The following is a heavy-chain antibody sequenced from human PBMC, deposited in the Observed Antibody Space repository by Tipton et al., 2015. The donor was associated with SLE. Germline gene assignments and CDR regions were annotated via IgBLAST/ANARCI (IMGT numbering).Heavy chain of an antibody. D-gene: IGHD3-10*01. Sequence: PGLVKPSETLSLICGVSGASISGDSWSWIRQPAGKGLEWIGHIYTTGSANYNPSLKSRVTMSVQTSKNQFSLKLTSVTAADTAVYYCARIRLSDYSGSGSCPDWGQGALVTVSS. V-gene: IGHV4-4*07. CDR3: ARIRLSDYSGSGSCPD. CDR1: GASISGDS. CDR2: IYTTGSA. J-gene: IGHJ4*02.